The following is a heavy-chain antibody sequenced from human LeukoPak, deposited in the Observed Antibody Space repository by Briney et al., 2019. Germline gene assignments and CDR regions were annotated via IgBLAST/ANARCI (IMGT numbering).Heavy chain of an antibody. D-gene: IGHD3-10*01. CDR2: IYTSGST. Sequence: SETLSLTCTVSGGSISSGSYYWSWIRQPAGKGLEWIGHIYTSGSTNYNPSLKSRVTISVDTSKNQFSLKLSSVTAADTAVYYCATMDGSGSYGSDYFDYWGQGTLVTVSS. CDR3: ATMDGSGSYGSDYFDY. CDR1: GGSISSGSYY. V-gene: IGHV4-61*09. J-gene: IGHJ4*02.